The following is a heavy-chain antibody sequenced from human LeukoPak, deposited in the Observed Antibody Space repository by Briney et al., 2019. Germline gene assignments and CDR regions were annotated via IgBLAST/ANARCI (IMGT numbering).Heavy chain of an antibody. CDR3: ARGGYDFWSGYSSYYYYGMDV. CDR1: GFTFSSYA. D-gene: IGHD3-3*01. CDR2: ISGSGGST. V-gene: IGHV3-23*01. J-gene: IGHJ6*02. Sequence: GGSLRLSCAASGFTFSSYAMSWVRQAPGKGLEWVSAISGSGGSTYYADSVKGRFTVSRDNSKNTLYLQMNSLRAEDTAVYYCARGGYDFWSGYSSYYYYGMDVWGQGTTVTVSS.